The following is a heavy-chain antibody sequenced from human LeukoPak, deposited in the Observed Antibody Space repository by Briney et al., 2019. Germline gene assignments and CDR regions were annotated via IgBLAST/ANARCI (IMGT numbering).Heavy chain of an antibody. CDR3: ARDLYDYGRVYYYYMDV. V-gene: IGHV3-48*01. Sequence: PGGSLRLSCAASGFTFSSYSMNWVRQAPGKGLEWVSYISSSSSTIYYADSVKGRFTISRDNAKNSLYLQMNSLRAEDTAVYYCARDLYDYGRVYYYYMDVWGKGTMVTVSS. D-gene: IGHD3-16*01. CDR2: ISSSSSTI. J-gene: IGHJ6*03. CDR1: GFTFSSYS.